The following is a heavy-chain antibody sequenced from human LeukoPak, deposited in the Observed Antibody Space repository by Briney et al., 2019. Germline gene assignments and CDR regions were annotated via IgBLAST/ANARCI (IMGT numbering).Heavy chain of an antibody. CDR1: GGSISPYY. V-gene: IGHV4-59*01. J-gene: IGHJ6*03. CDR2: IYYSGST. CDR3: ARVFDSGSQAYFYYMDV. Sequence: SETLSLTCTVSGGSISPYYWSWIRQPPGKGLEWIGYIYYSGSTNYNPSLKSRVTISVDTSKNQFSLKLSSVTAADTAVYYCARVFDSGSQAYFYYMDVWGKGTTVTISS. D-gene: IGHD3-10*01.